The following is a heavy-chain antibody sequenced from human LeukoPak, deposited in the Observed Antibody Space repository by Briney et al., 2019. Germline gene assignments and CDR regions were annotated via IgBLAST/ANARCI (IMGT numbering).Heavy chain of an antibody. D-gene: IGHD2-2*01. CDR1: GYSFTSYW. CDR2: IYPGDSDT. J-gene: IGHJ4*02. V-gene: IGHV5-51*01. CDR3: ARLLGPYRSSTSCYEYFDY. Sequence: LGESLKISCKGSGYSFTSYWIGWVRQTPGKGLEWMGIIYPGDSDTRYSPSFQGQVTISADKSISTAYLQWSSLNASDTAMYYCARLLGPYRSSTSCYEYFDYRGQGTLVTVSS.